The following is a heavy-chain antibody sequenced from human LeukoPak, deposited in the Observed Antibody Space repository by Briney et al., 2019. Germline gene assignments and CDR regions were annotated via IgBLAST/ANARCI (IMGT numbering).Heavy chain of an antibody. V-gene: IGHV3-49*04. CDR2: IRSKAYGGTT. J-gene: IGHJ1*01. D-gene: IGHD4-17*01. CDR3: SPHPSTVYHFQH. Sequence: GGSLRLSCTASGFTFGDYAVSWVRQAPGKGLEWVGFIRSKAYGGTTEYAASVKGRFTISRDDSKSIAYLQMNSLKTEDTAVYYCSPHPSTVYHFQHWGQGTLVTVSS. CDR1: GFTFGDYA.